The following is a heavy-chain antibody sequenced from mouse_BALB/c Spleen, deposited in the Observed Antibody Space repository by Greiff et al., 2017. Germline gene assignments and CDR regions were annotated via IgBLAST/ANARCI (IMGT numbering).Heavy chain of an antibody. CDR3: ARNYEGAMDY. V-gene: IGHV5-6-5*01. Sequence: EVQLVESGGGLVKPGGSLKLSCAASGFTFSSYAMSWVRQTPEKRLEWVASISSGGSTYYPDSVKGRFTISRDNARNILYLQMSSLRSEDTAMYYCARNYEGAMDYWGQGTSVTVSS. D-gene: IGHD1-1*01. CDR1: GFTFSSYA. CDR2: ISSGGST. J-gene: IGHJ4*01.